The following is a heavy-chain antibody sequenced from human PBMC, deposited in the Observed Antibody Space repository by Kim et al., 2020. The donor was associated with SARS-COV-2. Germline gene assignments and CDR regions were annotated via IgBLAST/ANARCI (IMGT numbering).Heavy chain of an antibody. CDR3: AHSYPTFDY. Sequence: DDKHYSPSLKSRLTITKDTSKNQVVLTMTNMDPVDTATYYCAHSYPTFDYWGQGTLVTVSS. J-gene: IGHJ4*02. CDR2: DDK. D-gene: IGHD1-1*01. V-gene: IGHV2-5*01.